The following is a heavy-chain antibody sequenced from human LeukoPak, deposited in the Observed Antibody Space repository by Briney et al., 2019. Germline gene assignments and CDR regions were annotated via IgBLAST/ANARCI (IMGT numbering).Heavy chain of an antibody. J-gene: IGHJ4*02. D-gene: IGHD5/OR15-5a*01. V-gene: IGHV1-2*02. CDR3: AREVLSLSY. Sequence: ASVKVSCKASGYTFTGYYMHWVRQAPGQGLEWMGWMNPKSGGTNYAQKFEARVTMNRDTSISTAYMELSRLRSDDTAVYYCAREVLSLSYWGQGTLVTVSS. CDR1: GYTFTGYY. CDR2: MNPKSGGT.